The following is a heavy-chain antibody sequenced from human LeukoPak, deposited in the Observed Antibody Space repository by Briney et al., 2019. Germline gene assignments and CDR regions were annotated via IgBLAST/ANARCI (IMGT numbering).Heavy chain of an antibody. Sequence: GGSLRLSCAASGFTFSSYWMSWVRQAPGKGLEWVANIKQDGSEKYYVDSVKGRFTISRDNAKNSLYLQMNSLRAEDTAVYYCARDHGGIVVVVAAYADWGQGTLVTVS. CDR1: GFTFSSYW. J-gene: IGHJ4*02. CDR3: ARDHGGIVVVVAAYAD. V-gene: IGHV3-7*01. CDR2: IKQDGSEK. D-gene: IGHD2-15*01.